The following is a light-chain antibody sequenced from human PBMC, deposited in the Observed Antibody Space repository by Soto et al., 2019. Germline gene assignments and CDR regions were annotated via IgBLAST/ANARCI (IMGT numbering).Light chain of an antibody. V-gene: IGKV4-1*01. CDR3: QQYYSTPYT. CDR2: WAS. Sequence: DIVMTQSPDSLAVSLGERATINCKSSQNVLYSSNNKNYLAWYQQKPGQPPKLLIYWASTRESGVPDRFSASGSGTDFTLTISSLQAEDVAVYYCQQYYSTPYTFGKGTKLEIK. J-gene: IGKJ2*01. CDR1: QNVLYSSNNKNY.